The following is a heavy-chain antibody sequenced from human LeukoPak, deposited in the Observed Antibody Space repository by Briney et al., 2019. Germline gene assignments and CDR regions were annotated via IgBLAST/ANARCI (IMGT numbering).Heavy chain of an antibody. Sequence: PSETLSLTCTVSGGSISSYYWTWIRQPPGKGLDWIGYINYSGSTNYNPSLNSRVTISVDTSKNQFSLKLSSVTAADTAVYYCARFGSLREPIHDYWGQGTLVTVSS. J-gene: IGHJ4*02. D-gene: IGHD3-16*01. V-gene: IGHV4-59*01. CDR3: ARFGSLREPIHDY. CDR2: INYSGST. CDR1: GGSISSYY.